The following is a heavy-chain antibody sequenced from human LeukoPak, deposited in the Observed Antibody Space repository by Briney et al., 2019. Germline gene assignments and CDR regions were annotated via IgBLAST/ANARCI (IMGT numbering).Heavy chain of an antibody. CDR1: GFTFSSYA. J-gene: IGHJ4*02. CDR2: ISYDGSNK. Sequence: GGFLRLSCAASGFTFSSYAMHWVRQAPGKGLEWVAVISYDGSNKYYADSVKGRFTISRDNSKNTLYLQMNSLRAEDTAVYYCARDLSPRITMIVVVITGVDYWGQGTLVTVSS. D-gene: IGHD3-22*01. CDR3: ARDLSPRITMIVVVITGVDY. V-gene: IGHV3-30-3*01.